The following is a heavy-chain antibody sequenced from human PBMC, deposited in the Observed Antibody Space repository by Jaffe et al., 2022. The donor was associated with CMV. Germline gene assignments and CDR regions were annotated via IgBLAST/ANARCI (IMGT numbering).Heavy chain of an antibody. D-gene: IGHD2-21*02. CDR2: IKSKTDGGTT. CDR1: GFTFSNAW. V-gene: IGHV3-15*01. J-gene: IGHJ5*02. CDR3: TTDWAMFPMTEFDP. Sequence: EVQLVESGGGLVKPGGSLRLSCAASGFTFSNAWMSWVRQAPGKGLEWVGRIKSKTDGGTTDYAAPVKGRFTISRDDSKNTLYLQMNSLKTEDTAVYYCTTDWAMFPMTEFDPWGQGTLVTVSS.